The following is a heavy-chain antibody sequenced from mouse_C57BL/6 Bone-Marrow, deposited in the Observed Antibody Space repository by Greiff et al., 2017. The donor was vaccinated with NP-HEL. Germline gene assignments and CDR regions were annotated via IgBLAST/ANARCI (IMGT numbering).Heavy chain of an antibody. V-gene: IGHV5-9-1*02. CDR1: GFTFSSYA. Sequence: EVMLVESGEGLVKPGGSLKLSCAASGFTFSSYAMSWVRQTPEKRLEWVAYISSGGDYIYYADTVKGRFTISRDNARNALYLQMSSLKSEDTAMYYCTGTGLWFAYWGQGTLVTVSA. J-gene: IGHJ3*01. D-gene: IGHD4-1*01. CDR3: TGTGLWFAY. CDR2: ISSGGDYI.